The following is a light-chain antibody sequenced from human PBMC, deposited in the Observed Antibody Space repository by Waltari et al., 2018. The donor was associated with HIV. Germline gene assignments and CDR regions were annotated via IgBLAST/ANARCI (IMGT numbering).Light chain of an antibody. Sequence: SYELTQPPPVPVSPGRTARTTCPGVALPNHNANWSQQKPGQAPVVMIYKDSERPSGIPERFSGSSSGTTVTLTISGVQAEDEADYYCQSADSSGTHYVFGTGTKVTVL. V-gene: IGLV3-25*03. CDR2: KDS. J-gene: IGLJ1*01. CDR1: ALPNHN. CDR3: QSADSSGTHYV.